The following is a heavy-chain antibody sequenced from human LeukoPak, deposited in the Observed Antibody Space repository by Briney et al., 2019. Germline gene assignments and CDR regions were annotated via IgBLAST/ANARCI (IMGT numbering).Heavy chain of an antibody. CDR1: GGSISSSSYY. Sequence: MTSETLSLTCTVSGGSISSSSYYWGWIRQPPGKGLEWIGSIYYSTSTYYNPSLKSRVTISVDTSKNQFSLKVSSVTAADTAVYYCAREYCSTASCYNYYYSYYMDVWGKGTTVTVSS. V-gene: IGHV4-39*07. D-gene: IGHD2-2*02. CDR3: AREYCSTASCYNYYYSYYMDV. J-gene: IGHJ6*03. CDR2: IYYSTST.